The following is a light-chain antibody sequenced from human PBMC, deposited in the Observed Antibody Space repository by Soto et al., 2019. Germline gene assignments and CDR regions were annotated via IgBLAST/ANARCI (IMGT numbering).Light chain of an antibody. J-gene: IGKJ1*01. V-gene: IGKV1-27*01. Sequence: IQMTQSPSSLSAFVGDRVTITCRASQGINNHLAWYQHKPGKVPKLLIYGAFTLQSGVPSRFSGGGSGTEFTLSIRSLQPEDVATYYWQKYDSAPWTFGQGTEVEIK. CDR1: QGINNH. CDR2: GAF. CDR3: QKYDSAPWT.